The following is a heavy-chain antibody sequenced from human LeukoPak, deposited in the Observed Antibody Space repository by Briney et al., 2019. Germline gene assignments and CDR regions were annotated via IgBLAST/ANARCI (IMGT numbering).Heavy chain of an antibody. Sequence: SETLSLTCAVYGGSFSGYYWSWIRQPPGKGLEWIGEINHSGSTNYNPSLKSRVTISVDTSKNQFSLKLSSVTAADTAVYYCARDLFGGLDAFDIWGQGTMVTVSS. J-gene: IGHJ3*02. CDR1: GGSFSGYY. V-gene: IGHV4-34*01. CDR3: ARDLFGGLDAFDI. D-gene: IGHD4-23*01. CDR2: INHSGST.